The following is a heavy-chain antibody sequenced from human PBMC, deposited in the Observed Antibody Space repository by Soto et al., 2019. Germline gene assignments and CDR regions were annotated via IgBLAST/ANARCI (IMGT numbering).Heavy chain of an antibody. CDR3: ARIMSTVTLYYFDY. CDR1: GGSISSYY. V-gene: IGHV4-59*01. J-gene: IGHJ4*02. D-gene: IGHD4-17*01. CDR2: IYYSGST. Sequence: SETLSLTCTVSGGSISSYYWSWIRQPPGKGLEWIGYIYYSGSTNYNPSLKSRVTISVDTSKNQFSLKLSSVTAADTAVYYCARIMSTVTLYYFDYWGQGNLVTVSS.